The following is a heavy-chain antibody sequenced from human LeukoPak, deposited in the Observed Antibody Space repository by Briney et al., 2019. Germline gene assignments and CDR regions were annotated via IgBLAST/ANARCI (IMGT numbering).Heavy chain of an antibody. CDR3: ARRSSGTSGLDY. J-gene: IGHJ4*02. CDR1: GFTFSRSD. V-gene: IGHV3-33*07. Sequence: GGSLRLSCKASGFTFSRSDMIWVRQAPGKGLEWVAVIWTDGSKKSYADSVKGRFTFTRDNSKNMLYLQMDSLRADDTAVYYCARRSSGTSGLDYWGQGILVTVSS. D-gene: IGHD1-26*01. CDR2: IWTDGSKK.